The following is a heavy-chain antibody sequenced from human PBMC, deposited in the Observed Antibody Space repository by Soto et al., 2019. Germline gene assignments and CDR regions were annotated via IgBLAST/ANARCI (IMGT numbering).Heavy chain of an antibody. CDR2: FDPEDGET. CDR3: ATQEGSKYYYDSSGYSYGMDV. J-gene: IGHJ6*02. V-gene: IGHV1-24*01. Sequence: ASVRVSCKVSGYTLTELSMHWVRQAPGKGLEWMGGFDPEDGETIYAQKFQGRVTMTEDTSTDTAYMELSSLRSEDTAVYYCATQEGSKYYYDSSGYSYGMDVWGQGTTVTVSS. D-gene: IGHD3-22*01. CDR1: GYTLTELS.